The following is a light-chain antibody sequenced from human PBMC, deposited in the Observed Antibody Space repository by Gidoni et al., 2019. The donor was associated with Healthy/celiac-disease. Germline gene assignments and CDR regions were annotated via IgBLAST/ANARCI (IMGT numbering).Light chain of an antibody. CDR2: KAS. CDR3: QQYNSYAT. J-gene: IGKJ1*01. Sequence: DIQMTQSPSTLSASVGDRVTITCRASQSISSWLAWYQQTPGKAPKLLIYKASSLESGVPSRFSVSGSGTEFTLTISSLQPDDFATYYCQQYNSYATFGQGTKVEIK. V-gene: IGKV1-5*03. CDR1: QSISSW.